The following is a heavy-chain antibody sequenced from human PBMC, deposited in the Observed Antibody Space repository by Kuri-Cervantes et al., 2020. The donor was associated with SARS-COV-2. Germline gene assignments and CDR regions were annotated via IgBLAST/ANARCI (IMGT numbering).Heavy chain of an antibody. CDR3: ARDRRGYDFWSGYYFY. CDR1: GFTFSSYW. V-gene: IGHV3-7*01. J-gene: IGHJ4*02. CDR2: IKQDGSEK. Sequence: GGSLRLSCAASGFTFSSYWMSWVRQAPGKGLEWVANIKQDGSEKYYVDSVKDRFTISRDNAKNSLYLQMNSLRAEDTAVYYCARDRRGYDFWSGYYFYWGQGTLVTVSS. D-gene: IGHD3-3*01.